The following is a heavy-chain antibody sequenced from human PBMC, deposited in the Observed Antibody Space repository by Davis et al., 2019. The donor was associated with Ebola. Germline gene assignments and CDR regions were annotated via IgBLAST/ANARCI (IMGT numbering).Heavy chain of an antibody. D-gene: IGHD3-16*01. CDR1: GDSVSSGG. J-gene: IGHJ6*02. Sequence: HPQTLSLTCAISGDSVSSGGWNWIRQSPSRGLEWLGRTYYNSKWYNDYAVSVKSRITINPDTSRNHFSLQLNSVTPEDTAVYYCVRGWGRSGLDVWGQGTTVTVSS. V-gene: IGHV6-1*01. CDR2: TYYNSKWYN. CDR3: VRGWGRSGLDV.